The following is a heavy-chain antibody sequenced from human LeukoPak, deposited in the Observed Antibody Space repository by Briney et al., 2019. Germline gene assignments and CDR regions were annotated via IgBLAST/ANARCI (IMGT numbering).Heavy chain of an antibody. CDR3: ARYKVQGVIDY. V-gene: IGHV4-61*02. Sequence: KPSETLSLTCTVSGGSISSGSYYWSWIRQPAGKGLEWIGRIYTSGSTNHNPSLKSRVTISVDTSKNQFSLKLSSVTAADTAVYYCARYKVQGVIDYWGQGTLVTVSS. J-gene: IGHJ4*02. D-gene: IGHD3-10*01. CDR2: IYTSGST. CDR1: GGSISSGSYY.